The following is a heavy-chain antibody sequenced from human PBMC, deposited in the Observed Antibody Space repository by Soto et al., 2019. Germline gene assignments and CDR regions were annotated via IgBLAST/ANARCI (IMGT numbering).Heavy chain of an antibody. CDR2: ISSTGRSI. V-gene: IGHV3-48*02. J-gene: IGHJ4*02. CDR3: TRGRTDYFDY. D-gene: IGHD1-1*01. CDR1: GFTFSDYT. Sequence: PGGSLRLSCAASGFTFSDYTMIWVRQSPGKGLEWISYISSTGRSIYYADSVKGRFTISRDNAKNSLYLQMNSLRDEDTAVYFRTRGRTDYFDYWGQGTLVTVSS.